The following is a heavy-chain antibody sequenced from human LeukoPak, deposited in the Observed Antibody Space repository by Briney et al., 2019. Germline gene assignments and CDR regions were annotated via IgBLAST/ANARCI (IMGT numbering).Heavy chain of an antibody. V-gene: IGHV3-23*01. J-gene: IGHJ6*02. Sequence: GGSLRLSCAASGFTFSRYAMNWVRQAPGKGLEWVSVIWSSGDRTYYADPVKGRFTISRDNSKNTLYLQMNSLRAEDTAVYFCAKAELLWFGESWMDVWGQGTTVTVSS. CDR1: GFTFSRYA. D-gene: IGHD3-10*01. CDR2: IWSSGDRT. CDR3: AKAELLWFGESWMDV.